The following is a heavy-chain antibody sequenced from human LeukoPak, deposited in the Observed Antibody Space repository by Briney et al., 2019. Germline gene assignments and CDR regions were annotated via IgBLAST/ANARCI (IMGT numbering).Heavy chain of an antibody. J-gene: IGHJ4*02. Sequence: SQTLSLTCAISGDSVSSNTAAWNWIRQSPSRGLEWLGRTYYRSEWHYDYAVAVRSRITINPDTSKNQFSLQLTSVTPEDTAVYYCARGGRLTGYDFDLWGQGTLDTVSS. CDR3: ARGGRLTGYDFDL. CDR1: GDSVSSNTAA. CDR2: TYYRSEWHY. D-gene: IGHD5-12*01. V-gene: IGHV6-1*01.